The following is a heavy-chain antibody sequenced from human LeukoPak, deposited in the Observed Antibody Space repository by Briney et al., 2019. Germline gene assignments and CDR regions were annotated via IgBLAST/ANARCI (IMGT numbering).Heavy chain of an antibody. J-gene: IGHJ5*02. V-gene: IGHV3-74*01. Sequence: GGSLRLSCAASGFTFSSYWMHWVRQAPGKGLVWVSRIKGDGRSTNYADSVKGRFTISRDNAKNTVYLEMNSLRAEDTAVYYCARAAGGVVPAAEKWFDPWGQGTLVTVSS. CDR1: GFTFSSYW. CDR2: IKGDGRST. CDR3: ARAAGGVVPAAEKWFDP. D-gene: IGHD2-2*01.